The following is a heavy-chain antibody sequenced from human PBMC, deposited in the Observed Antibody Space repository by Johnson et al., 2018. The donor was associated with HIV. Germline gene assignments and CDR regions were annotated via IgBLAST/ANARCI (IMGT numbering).Heavy chain of an antibody. CDR1: GFTFSSFA. J-gene: IGHJ3*02. D-gene: IGHD4/OR15-4a*01. V-gene: IGHV3-23*04. Sequence: VHLVESGGGLVQPGGSLRLSCVASGFTFSSFAMSWVRQAPGKGLEWVSGISGSGGSTDYADSAKGRFTISRDNSKNTVYLQMNSLRVEDTAVYYCAKSPGKDHGGNSGGFDIWGQGTMVTVSS. CDR2: ISGSGGST. CDR3: AKSPGKDHGGNSGGFDI.